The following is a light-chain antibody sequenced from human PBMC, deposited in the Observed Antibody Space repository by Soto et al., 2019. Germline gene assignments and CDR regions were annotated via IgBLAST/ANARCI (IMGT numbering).Light chain of an antibody. Sequence: DIPMTQSPSSLSASVGDRVTITCRASQSISSYLNWYQQKPGKAPKLLIYAATSLQSGVPSRFSGSGSGTVFTPTISSLLREDFVTQYSEPGYRTRDEIGPGKNVYIK. CDR3: EPGYRTRDE. CDR2: AAT. J-gene: IGKJ3*01. CDR1: QSISSY. V-gene: IGKV1-39*01.